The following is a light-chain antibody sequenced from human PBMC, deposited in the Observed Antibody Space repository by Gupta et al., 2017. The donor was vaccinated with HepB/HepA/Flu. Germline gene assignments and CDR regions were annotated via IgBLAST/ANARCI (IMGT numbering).Light chain of an antibody. CDR3: SSYTAITRAVI. CDR1: SSDLGGYKY. Sequence: QSALTHPAPGPRCPGQSITMSCIGTSSDLGGYKYVCWYQPLPDKAPKLIIYDVSSRPSGDSIRFPGSKSTDTASLTISGLQADDEADYYCSSYTAITRAVIFGGGTKLTVL. CDR2: DVS. J-gene: IGLJ2*01. V-gene: IGLV2-14*03.